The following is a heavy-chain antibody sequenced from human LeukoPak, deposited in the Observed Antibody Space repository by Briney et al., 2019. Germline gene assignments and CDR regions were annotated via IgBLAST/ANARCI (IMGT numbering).Heavy chain of an antibody. V-gene: IGHV1-24*01. CDR3: ATLTGYCSGGSCYDAFDI. D-gene: IGHD2-15*01. CDR1: GYTLTELS. CDR2: FDPEDGET. Sequence: ASVKVSCKVSGYTLTELSMHWVRQAPGKGLGWMGGFDPEDGETIYAQKFQGRVTMTEDTSTDTAYMELSSLRSEDTAVYYCATLTGYCSGGSCYDAFDIWGQGTMVTVSS. J-gene: IGHJ3*02.